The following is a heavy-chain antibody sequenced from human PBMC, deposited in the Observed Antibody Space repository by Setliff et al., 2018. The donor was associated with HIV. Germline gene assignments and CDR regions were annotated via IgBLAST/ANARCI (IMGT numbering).Heavy chain of an antibody. CDR3: ARDVGYCTATSCQTGFDY. Sequence: ASVKVSCKASTNTFLNYGISWVRQAPGQGLEWMGWISVHNDNSNYAQRFRDRVTTTTDIPTSTAYMELRGLRSDDTAVYYCARDVGYCTATSCQTGFDYWGRGTLVTVPQ. CDR1: TNTFLNYG. V-gene: IGHV1-18*01. J-gene: IGHJ4*02. D-gene: IGHD2-8*02. CDR2: ISVHNDNS.